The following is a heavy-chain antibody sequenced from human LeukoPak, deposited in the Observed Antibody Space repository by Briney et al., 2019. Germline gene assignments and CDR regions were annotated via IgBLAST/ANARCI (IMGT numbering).Heavy chain of an antibody. CDR2: VSGKSDYI. CDR3: ARRAGAYSHPYDY. CDR1: GFNFSDYT. J-gene: IGHJ4*02. V-gene: IGHV3-21*04. Sequence: GGSLRLSCAASGFNFSDYTMTWVRQAPGKGLEWVSSVSGKSDYIYYADSVKGRFTIARDNAKNSIYLQMNSLRSEDTAVYYCARRAGAYSHPYDYWGQGTLVTVSS. D-gene: IGHD4/OR15-4a*01.